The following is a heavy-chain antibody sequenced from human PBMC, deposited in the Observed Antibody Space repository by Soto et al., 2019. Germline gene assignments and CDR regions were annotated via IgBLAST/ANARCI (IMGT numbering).Heavy chain of an antibody. J-gene: IGHJ6*03. V-gene: IGHV4-59*08. CDR2: IYYSGST. Sequence: PSETLSLTCTVSGGSICSYYWSWIRQPPGKGLEWIGYIYYSGSTNYNPSLKSRVTISVDTSKNQFSLKLSSVTAADTAVYYCARIPDLTGYYYGYYMDVWGKGTTVTVSS. CDR3: ARIPDLTGYYYGYYMDV. CDR1: GGSICSYY. D-gene: IGHD3-9*01.